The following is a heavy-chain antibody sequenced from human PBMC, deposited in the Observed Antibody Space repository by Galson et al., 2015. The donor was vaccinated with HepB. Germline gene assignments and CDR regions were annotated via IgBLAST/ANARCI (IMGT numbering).Heavy chain of an antibody. CDR2: IRSKAYGGTT. CDR3: TRDRSGSYLIPYYFDY. V-gene: IGHV3-49*03. Sequence: SLRLSCAASGSTFGDYAMSWFRQAPGKGLEWVGFIRSKAYGGTTEYAASVKGRFTISRDDSKSIAYLQMNSLKTEDTAVYYCTRDRSGSYLIPYYFDYWGQGTLVTVSS. D-gene: IGHD1-26*01. J-gene: IGHJ4*02. CDR1: GSTFGDYA.